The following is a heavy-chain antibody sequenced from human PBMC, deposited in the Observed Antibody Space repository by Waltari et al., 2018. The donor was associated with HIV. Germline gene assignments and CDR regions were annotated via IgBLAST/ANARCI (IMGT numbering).Heavy chain of an antibody. V-gene: IGHV4-34*01. CDR2: ISTSGSA. D-gene: IGHD6-6*01. J-gene: IGHJ6*02. Sequence: QVQLQQWGAGLLKPSETLSLTCAVHGDPFFGQYCSWIRQPPGKGLEWIGEISTSGSAHYNPSLESRVTISLDTSKKQISLNLRSVTAADTAVYYCAGPYSSSPDYYFGMDVWGQGTSVTVSS. CDR3: AGPYSSSPDYYFGMDV. CDR1: GDPFFGQY.